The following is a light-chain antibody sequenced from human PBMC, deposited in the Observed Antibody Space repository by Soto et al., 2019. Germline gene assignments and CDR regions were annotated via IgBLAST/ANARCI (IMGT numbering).Light chain of an antibody. CDR2: AAS. CDR3: QQYFGSLYT. V-gene: IGKV3-20*01. J-gene: IGKJ2*01. CDR1: QSISSTY. Sequence: SVLTQSPGTLSLSPGEGATLSCRTSQSISSTYLAWYQQRPGQAPRLLIYAASSRATGIPDRFSGSGSGTDFTLIISRLEPEDFAVYYCQQYFGSLYTFGQGTKLEIK.